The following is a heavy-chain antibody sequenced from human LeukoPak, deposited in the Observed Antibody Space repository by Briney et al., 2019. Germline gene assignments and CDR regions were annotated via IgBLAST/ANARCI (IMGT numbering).Heavy chain of an antibody. CDR1: GGSISSGGYS. J-gene: IGHJ3*02. CDR3: ARARSPTNFDI. D-gene: IGHD2-2*01. CDR2: VYHSGST. Sequence: SQTLSLTCAVSGGSISSGGYSWSWIRQPPGKGLEWIGYVYHSGSTHYNPSLKSRVTISVDRSKNQFSLKLTSVTAADTAVYYCARARSPTNFDIWGQGTMVTVSS. V-gene: IGHV4-30-2*01.